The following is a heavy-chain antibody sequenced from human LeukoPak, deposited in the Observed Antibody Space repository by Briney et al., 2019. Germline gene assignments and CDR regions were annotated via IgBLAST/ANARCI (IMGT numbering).Heavy chain of an antibody. CDR1: GFAFNHFG. CDR3: AREGQWLDSYYYYGMDV. V-gene: IGHV3-33*08. CDR2: IWYDGSNK. J-gene: IGHJ6*02. D-gene: IGHD6-19*01. Sequence: GGSLRLSCAASGFAFNHFGMHWVRQAPGKGLEWVAVIWYDGSNKYYADSVKGRFTISRDNSKNTLYLQMNSLRAEDTAVYYCAREGQWLDSYYYYGMDVWGQGTTVTVSS.